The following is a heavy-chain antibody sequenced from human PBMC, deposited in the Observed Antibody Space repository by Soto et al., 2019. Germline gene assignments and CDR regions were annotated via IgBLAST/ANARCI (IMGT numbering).Heavy chain of an antibody. V-gene: IGHV3-13*01. J-gene: IGHJ6*02. D-gene: IGHD6-13*01. CDR3: ARALLSSTGWYIYRQQLGYYYYYGMDV. CDR2: IGTAGDT. Sequence: GGSLRLSCAASGFTFRSYDMHCVRQATGKGLEWVSAIGTAGDTYYPGSVKGRFTISRENAKNSLYLQMNSLRAEDTAVYYCARALLSSTGWYIYRQQLGYYYYYGMDVWGQGTTVTVSS. CDR1: GFTFRSYD.